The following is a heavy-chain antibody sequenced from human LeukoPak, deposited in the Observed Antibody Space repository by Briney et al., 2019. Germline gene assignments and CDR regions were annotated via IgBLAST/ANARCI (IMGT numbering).Heavy chain of an antibody. D-gene: IGHD1-26*01. Sequence: PSETLSLTCTVSGGSISSYYWSWIRQPPGKGLEWIGYFSYSGSTKHNPSLKSRVTISVDTSKNQVSLKLSSVTAADTAVYYCASGSYYFDYWGQGTLVTVSS. CDR2: FSYSGST. CDR1: GGSISSYY. J-gene: IGHJ4*02. CDR3: ASGSYYFDY. V-gene: IGHV4-59*01.